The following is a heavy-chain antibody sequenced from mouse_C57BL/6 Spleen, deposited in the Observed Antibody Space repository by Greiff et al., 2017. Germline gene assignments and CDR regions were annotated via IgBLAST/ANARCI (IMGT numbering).Heavy chain of an antibody. D-gene: IGHD2-1*01. J-gene: IGHJ1*03. CDR3: ARGNYDWYFDV. V-gene: IGHV15-2*01. CDR1: DSEVFPIAY. CDR2: ILPSIGRT. Sequence: QVKLKASGSELRSPGSSVKLSCKDFDSEVFPIAYMSWVRQKPGHGFEWIGGILPSIGRTIYGEKFEDKATLYADTLSNTAYLELISLTSEDSAIYYCARGNYDWYFDVWGTATPVTVSS.